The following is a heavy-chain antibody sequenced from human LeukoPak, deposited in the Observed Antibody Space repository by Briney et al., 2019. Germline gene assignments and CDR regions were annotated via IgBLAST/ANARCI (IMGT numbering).Heavy chain of an antibody. V-gene: IGHV4-59*11. D-gene: IGHD2-2*01. Sequence: SETLSLTCSVSGGSLSSHYWSWIRQPPGKGLELIGHIHDTGSTFYNPSLRGRVTISLDTSNNQFSLKLTSMTAADTAVYYCARFSSGCSTSSCYLSYWGQGTLVTVS. CDR1: GGSLSSHY. J-gene: IGHJ4*02. CDR3: ARFSSGCSTSSCYLSY. CDR2: IHDTGST.